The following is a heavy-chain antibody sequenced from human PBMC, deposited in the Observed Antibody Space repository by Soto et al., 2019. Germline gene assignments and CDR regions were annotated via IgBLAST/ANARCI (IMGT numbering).Heavy chain of an antibody. V-gene: IGHV1-69*13. Sequence: SVKVSCKASGGTFSSYAISWVRQAPGQGLEWMGGIIPIFGTANYAQKFQGRVTITADESTSTAYMELSSLRSEDTAMYYCASGIVRYSSGREYFDYWGQGTLVTVSS. CDR1: GGTFSSYA. J-gene: IGHJ4*02. D-gene: IGHD6-19*01. CDR3: ASGIVRYSSGREYFDY. CDR2: IIPIFGTA.